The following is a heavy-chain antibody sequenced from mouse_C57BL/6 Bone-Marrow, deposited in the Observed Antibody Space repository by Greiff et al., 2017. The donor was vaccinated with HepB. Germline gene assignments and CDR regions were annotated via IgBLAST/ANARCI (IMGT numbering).Heavy chain of an antibody. V-gene: IGHV1-78*01. CDR2: IYPRDGST. CDR1: GYTFTDHT. Sequence: VKLQESDAELVKPGASVKISCKVSGYTFTDHTIHWMKQRPEQGLEWIGYIYPRDGSTKYNEKFKGKATLTADESSSTAYMQLNSLTSEDSAVYFCAREILRSYYFDYWGQGTTLTVSS. D-gene: IGHD1-1*01. CDR3: AREILRSYYFDY. J-gene: IGHJ2*01.